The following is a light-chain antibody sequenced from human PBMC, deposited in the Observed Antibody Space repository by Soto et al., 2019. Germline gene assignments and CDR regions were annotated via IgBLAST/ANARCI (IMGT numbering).Light chain of an antibody. V-gene: IGLV1-40*01. Sequence: QSVLTQPPSVSGAPGQRVTISCTGSSSNIGAGYGVHWYQQLPGTAPKLLIYDDNSRPSGVPDRFSGSKSGTSASLAITGLQAEDEADYYCQSYANSLSGARVFGGGTKLTVL. J-gene: IGLJ3*02. CDR3: QSYANSLSGARV. CDR1: SSNIGAGYG. CDR2: DDN.